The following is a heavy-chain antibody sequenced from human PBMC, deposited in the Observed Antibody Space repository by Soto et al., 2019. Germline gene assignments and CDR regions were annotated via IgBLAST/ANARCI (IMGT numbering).Heavy chain of an antibody. Sequence: SETLSLTCTVSGASISGSYWSWIRKSAGKGLEWIGRIYATGTTDYNPSLKSRVMMSVDTSKKQFSLKLRSVTAADAAVYYCVRDGTKTLRDWFDPWGQGISVTVSS. CDR2: IYATGTT. CDR1: GASISGSY. CDR3: VRDGTKTLRDWFDP. D-gene: IGHD1-1*01. V-gene: IGHV4-4*07. J-gene: IGHJ5*02.